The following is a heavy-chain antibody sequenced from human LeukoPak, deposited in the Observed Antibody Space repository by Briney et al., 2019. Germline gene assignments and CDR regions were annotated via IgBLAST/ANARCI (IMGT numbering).Heavy chain of an antibody. CDR2: ISYDGSNK. J-gene: IGHJ6*02. CDR1: GFTFSSYA. V-gene: IGHV3-30-3*01. Sequence: GGSLRLSCAASGFTFSSYAMHWVRQAPGKGLEWVAVISYDGSNKYYADSVKGRFTISRDNSKNTLYLQMNSLRAEDTAVYYCARDASLRQRPSRYYYGMDVWGQGTTVTVSS. CDR3: ARDASLRQRPSRYYYGMDV. D-gene: IGHD6-25*01.